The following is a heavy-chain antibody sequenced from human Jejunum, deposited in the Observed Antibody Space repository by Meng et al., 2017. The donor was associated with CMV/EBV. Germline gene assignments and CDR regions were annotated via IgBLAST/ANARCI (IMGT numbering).Heavy chain of an antibody. D-gene: IGHD3-10*01. CDR1: GYTFTSYG. CDR3: ARGHYYHYYYYMDV. V-gene: IGHV1-18*01. CDR2: ININSGKT. Sequence: SGYTFTSYGISWVRQAPGQGLEWMGWININSGKTNYAQKLQDRVTMTTDTSTSTAYMELTSLTSDDTAVYYCARGHYYHYYYYMDVWGQGTTVTVSS. J-gene: IGHJ6*02.